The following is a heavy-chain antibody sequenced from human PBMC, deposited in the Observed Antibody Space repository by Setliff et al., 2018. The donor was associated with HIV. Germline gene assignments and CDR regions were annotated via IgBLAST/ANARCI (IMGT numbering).Heavy chain of an antibody. V-gene: IGHV4-38-2*02. CDR2: IIYHGTT. CDR3: ARAGLTLTDWFDP. CDR1: GYSIGSGYY. Sequence: SETLSLTCTVSGYSIGSGYYWGWSRQTPERGLEWIGSIIYHGTTYINPSLKGRVSMSLDMSKNQFSLTLTSVTAADTAAYYCARAGLTLTDWFDPWGQGSLVTVSS. J-gene: IGHJ5*02.